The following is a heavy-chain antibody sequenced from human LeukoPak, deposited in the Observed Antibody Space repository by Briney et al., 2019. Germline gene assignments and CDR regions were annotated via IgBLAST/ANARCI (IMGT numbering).Heavy chain of an antibody. Sequence: PGGSLRLSCAASGFTFSDYYMTWIRQAPGKGLECVSYISSSSDYTNYPDSVKGRFTISRDNAKNSLYLQMSSLRAEDTAVYYCARVKVGTTNRFDYWGQGTLVTVSS. CDR1: GFTFSDYY. J-gene: IGHJ4*02. CDR2: ISSSSDYT. D-gene: IGHD1-26*01. CDR3: ARVKVGTTNRFDY. V-gene: IGHV3-11*05.